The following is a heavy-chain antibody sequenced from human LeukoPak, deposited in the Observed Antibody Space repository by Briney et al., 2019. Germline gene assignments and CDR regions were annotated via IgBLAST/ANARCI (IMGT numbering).Heavy chain of an antibody. Sequence: GGSLRLSCAASGFTFTAFTINWVRQAPGKGLEWFSSISSSYAIYFADSVKGRFTISRDNAKNSVYLHMNSLRAEDTAVYYCARDRHFVAFDIWGQETMVTVSS. CDR2: ISSSYAI. J-gene: IGHJ3*02. CDR1: GFTFTAFT. V-gene: IGHV3-69-1*01. CDR3: ARDRHFVAFDI.